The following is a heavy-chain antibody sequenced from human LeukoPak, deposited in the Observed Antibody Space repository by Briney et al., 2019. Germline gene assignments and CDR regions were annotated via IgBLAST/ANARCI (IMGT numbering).Heavy chain of an antibody. Sequence: GGSLRLSCAASGFTFSSYAMHWVRQAPGKGLEWVAVISYDGSNKYYADSVKGRFTISRDNSKNTLYLQMNSLRAEDTAVYYCARGPLHIVVVTGTGGWFDPWGQGTLVTVSS. CDR3: ARGPLHIVVVTGTGGWFDP. CDR1: GFTFSSYA. V-gene: IGHV3-30*04. J-gene: IGHJ5*02. D-gene: IGHD2-21*02. CDR2: ISYDGSNK.